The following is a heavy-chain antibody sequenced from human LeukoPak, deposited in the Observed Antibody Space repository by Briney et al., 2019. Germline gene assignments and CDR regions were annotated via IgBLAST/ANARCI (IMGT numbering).Heavy chain of an antibody. V-gene: IGHV5-51*01. CDR2: IYPGDSDT. CDR1: GYSFTTYW. D-gene: IGHD4-23*01. Sequence: GASLQISCKGSGYSFTTYWIGWVRPMPGKGLEWMGIIYPGDSDTRYSPSFQGQVAMSADKSISTAYLQWSSLKASDTAMYYCARLNSSVFDHWGQGTLVTVSS. CDR3: ARLNSSVFDH. J-gene: IGHJ4*02.